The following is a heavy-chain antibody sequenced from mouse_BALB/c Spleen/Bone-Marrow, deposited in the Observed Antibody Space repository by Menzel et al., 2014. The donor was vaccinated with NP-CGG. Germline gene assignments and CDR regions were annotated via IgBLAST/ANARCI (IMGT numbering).Heavy chain of an antibody. Sequence: VQLQQSGAELARPGASVEMSCKASGYTFTSYTMHWVKQRPGQGLEWIGYINPSSGYTNYNQKFKDKATLTADKSSSTHYMRLSSLTSEDSAVYYCARSLRWYLDVWGEGTTVTVSS. CDR3: ARSLRWYLDV. J-gene: IGHJ1*01. CDR1: GYTFTSYT. D-gene: IGHD1-1*01. V-gene: IGHV1-4*01. CDR2: INPSSGYT.